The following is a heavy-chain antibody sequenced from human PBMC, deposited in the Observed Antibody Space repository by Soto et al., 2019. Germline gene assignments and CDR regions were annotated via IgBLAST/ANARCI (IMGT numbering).Heavy chain of an antibody. CDR3: ASSIAARGYWYFDL. CDR1: GGTFSSYT. CDR2: IIPILGIA. Sequence: QVQLVQSGAEVKKPGSSVKVSCKASGGTFSSYTISWVRQAPGQGLEWMGRIIPILGIANYAQKFQGRVTITADKSTGTAYMELSSLRSEDTAVYYCASSIAARGYWYFDLWGRDTLVTVSS. J-gene: IGHJ2*01. V-gene: IGHV1-69*02. D-gene: IGHD6-6*01.